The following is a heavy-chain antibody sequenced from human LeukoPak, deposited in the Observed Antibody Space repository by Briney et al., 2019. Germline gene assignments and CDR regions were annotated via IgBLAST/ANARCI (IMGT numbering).Heavy chain of an antibody. V-gene: IGHV3-48*04. Sequence: PGGSLRLSCAASGFTFSSYSMNWVRQAPGKGLEWVSYISSSSTIYYADSVKGRFTISRDNAKNSLYLQMNSLRAEDTAVYYCARDGSGYYSNDYWGQGTLVTVSS. CDR3: ARDGSGYYSNDY. J-gene: IGHJ4*02. CDR1: GFTFSSYS. CDR2: ISSSSTI. D-gene: IGHD3-22*01.